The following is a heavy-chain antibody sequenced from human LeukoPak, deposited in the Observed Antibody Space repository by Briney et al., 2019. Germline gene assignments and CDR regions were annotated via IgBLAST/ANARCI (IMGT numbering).Heavy chain of an antibody. Sequence: ASVKVSCKASGYTFTGYYMHWVRQAPGQGLEWMGWINPNSGGTNYAQKFQGRVTMTRDTSISTAYMELSRLRSDDTAVYYCAREGYGDYPHYYYDMDVWGQGTTVTVSS. V-gene: IGHV1-2*02. D-gene: IGHD4-17*01. CDR1: GYTFTGYY. CDR3: AREGYGDYPHYYYDMDV. J-gene: IGHJ6*02. CDR2: INPNSGGT.